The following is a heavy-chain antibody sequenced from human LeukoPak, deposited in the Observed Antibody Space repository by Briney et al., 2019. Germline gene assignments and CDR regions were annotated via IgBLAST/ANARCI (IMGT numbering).Heavy chain of an antibody. J-gene: IGHJ3*02. Sequence: ASVKVSCKASGYTFTNYAVNWVRQAPGQGLEWMGWINPNSGGTNYAQKFQGRVTMTRDTSISTAYMELGSLRSEDTAVYYCARATTVTTFDIWGQGTMVTVSS. V-gene: IGHV1-2*02. CDR3: ARATTVTTFDI. D-gene: IGHD4-17*01. CDR2: INPNSGGT. CDR1: GYTFTNYA.